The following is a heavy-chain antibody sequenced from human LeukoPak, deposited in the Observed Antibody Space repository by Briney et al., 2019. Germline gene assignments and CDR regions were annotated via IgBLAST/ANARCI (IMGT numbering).Heavy chain of an antibody. D-gene: IGHD6-13*01. CDR2: ILPIFGTA. Sequence: SVKVSCKASGGTFSSYAISWVRQAPGQGLEWMGRILPIFGTANYAQKFQGRVTITADKSTSTAYMELSSLRSEDTAVYYCARGRVQQLAYYFDYWGQGTLVTVSS. CDR3: ARGRVQQLAYYFDY. V-gene: IGHV1-69*06. CDR1: GGTFSSYA. J-gene: IGHJ4*02.